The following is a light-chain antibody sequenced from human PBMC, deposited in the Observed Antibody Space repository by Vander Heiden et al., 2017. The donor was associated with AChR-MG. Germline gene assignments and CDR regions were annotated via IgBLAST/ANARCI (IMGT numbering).Light chain of an antibody. CDR2: GAS. V-gene: IGKV3-20*01. J-gene: IGKJ2*01. CDR1: QSVISTY. CDR3: QQYGSSPLYT. Sequence: EIALTQSPGTLSLSPGESATLSCRANQSVISTYLGWYQQKPGQAPRLLVYGASRRATGIPDRFSGSASGTDFTLTITRLEPEDFAVYYCQQYGSSPLYTFGQGTKLEIK.